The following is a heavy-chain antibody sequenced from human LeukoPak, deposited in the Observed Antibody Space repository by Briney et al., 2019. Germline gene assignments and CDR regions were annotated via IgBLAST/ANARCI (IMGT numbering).Heavy chain of an antibody. CDR2: INSDGSST. Sequence: GGSLRLSCAASGFTFSSYWMHWVRQAPGKGLVWVSRINSDGSSTSYADSVKGRFTISRDNAKNTLYLQMNSLRAEDTAVYYCASLGYCSGGSCSGDYWGQGTLVTVSS. D-gene: IGHD2-15*01. CDR3: ASLGYCSGGSCSGDY. V-gene: IGHV3-74*01. J-gene: IGHJ4*02. CDR1: GFTFSSYW.